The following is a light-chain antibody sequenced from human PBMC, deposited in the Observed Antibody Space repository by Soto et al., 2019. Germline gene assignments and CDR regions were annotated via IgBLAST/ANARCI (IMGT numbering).Light chain of an antibody. CDR1: SSDVGAYNY. Sequence: QSVRTQPASVSGSPGQAIAISRTGTSSDVGAYNYVSWYQQHPGKAPKLMIFDVTNRPSGVSDRFSGSKSGNTASLTISGLQAEDEADYYCSSYTSSSTYVFGTGTKVTVL. J-gene: IGLJ1*01. CDR3: SSYTSSSTYV. CDR2: DVT. V-gene: IGLV2-14*03.